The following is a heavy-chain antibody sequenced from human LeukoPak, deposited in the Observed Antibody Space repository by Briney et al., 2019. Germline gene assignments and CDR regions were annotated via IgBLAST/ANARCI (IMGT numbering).Heavy chain of an antibody. CDR2: IYDSGST. V-gene: IGHV4-59*11. J-gene: IGHJ4*02. Sequence: SETLSLTCTVSGGSISSLDWGWIRQPPGEGREGIGYIYDSGSTTSNPSLKSRVTILVDTSKDQVSLKLSSVTAAATAVYYCARGRRGRYYDISRYNYFDYWGQGTLVSVSS. D-gene: IGHD3-22*01. CDR1: GGSISSLD. CDR3: ARGRRGRYYDISRYNYFDY.